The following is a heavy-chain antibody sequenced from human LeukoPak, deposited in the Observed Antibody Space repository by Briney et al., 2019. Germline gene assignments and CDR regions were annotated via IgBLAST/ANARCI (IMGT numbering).Heavy chain of an antibody. CDR2: ISWNSGSI. J-gene: IGHJ4*02. CDR3: AKDMRTIAVAGSERAYYFDY. V-gene: IGHV3-9*01. CDR1: GFTFDDYA. Sequence: PGGSLRLSCAASGFTFDDYAMHWVRQVPGKGLEWGSGISWNSGSIGYADSVKGRFTISRDNAKNSLYLQMNRLRAEDTALYYCAKDMRTIAVAGSERAYYFDYWGQGTLVTVSS. D-gene: IGHD6-19*01.